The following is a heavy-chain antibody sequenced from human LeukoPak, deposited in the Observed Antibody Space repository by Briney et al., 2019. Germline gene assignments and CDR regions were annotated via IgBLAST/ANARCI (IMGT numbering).Heavy chain of an antibody. CDR2: IWYDGSNK. CDR3: ARVDRASGSYFDY. Sequence: QPGGSLRLSCAASGFAFRDYAMNWVRQAPGKGLEWVAVIWYDGSNKYYADSVKGRFTISRDNSKNTLYLQMNSLRAEDTAVYYCARVDRASGSYFDYWGQGTLVTVSS. CDR1: GFAFRDYA. V-gene: IGHV3-33*08. J-gene: IGHJ4*02. D-gene: IGHD3-10*01.